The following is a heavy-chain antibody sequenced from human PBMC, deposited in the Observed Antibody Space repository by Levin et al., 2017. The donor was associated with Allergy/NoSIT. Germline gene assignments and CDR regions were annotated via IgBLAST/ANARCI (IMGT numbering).Heavy chain of an antibody. CDR1: GFTFSSYW. V-gene: IGHV3-7*01. J-gene: IGHJ4*02. CDR3: AKEPYGTFSDY. D-gene: IGHD4-17*01. CDR2: IKQDGSVK. Sequence: VASVKVSCTASGFTFSSYWMSWVRQAPGKGLEWVANIKQDGSVKYYVDSVKARFTISRDNAKNSLYLQMNSLRAEDTAVYYCAKEPYGTFSDYWGQGTLVTVSS.